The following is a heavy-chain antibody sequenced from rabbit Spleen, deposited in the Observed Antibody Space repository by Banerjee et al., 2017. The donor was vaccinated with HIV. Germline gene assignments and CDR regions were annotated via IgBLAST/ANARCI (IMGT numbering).Heavy chain of an antibody. Sequence: QQQLEESGGGLVKPGGTLTLTCKASGIDFSSYYYMCWVRQAPGKGLEWIGCINTSGGTTWYASWAKGRFTITKTSSTTVTLQMTSLTAADTATYFCARNPYSSSASNLWGPGTLVTVS. V-gene: IGHV1S43*01. CDR1: GIDFSSYYY. CDR3: ARNPYSSSASNL. CDR2: INTSGGTT. J-gene: IGHJ6*01. D-gene: IGHD1-1*01.